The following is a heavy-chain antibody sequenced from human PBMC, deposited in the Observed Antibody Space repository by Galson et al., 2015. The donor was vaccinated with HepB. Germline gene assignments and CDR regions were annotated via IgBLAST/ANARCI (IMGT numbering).Heavy chain of an antibody. CDR1: GFTFSGST. V-gene: IGHV3-73*01. CDR3: TRRYCSSTSCYAGYNWFDP. J-gene: IGHJ5*02. Sequence: LRLSCAASGFTFSGSTMHWVRQASGKGLEWVGRIRSEANSYATAYAASVKGRFTISRDDSKNTAYLQMNSLKTEDTAVYFCTRRYCSSTSCYAGYNWFDPWGQGTLVTVSS. CDR2: IRSEANSYAT. D-gene: IGHD2-2*01.